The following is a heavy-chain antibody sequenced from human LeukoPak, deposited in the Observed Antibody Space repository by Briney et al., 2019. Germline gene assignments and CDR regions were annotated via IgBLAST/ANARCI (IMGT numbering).Heavy chain of an antibody. D-gene: IGHD1-26*01. CDR2: INWNGGST. V-gene: IGHV3-20*04. CDR3: ARATRSPGSDWFDP. Sequence: GGSLRLSCAASGFTFDDYGMSWVRQAPGKGLEWVSCINWNGGSTGYADSVKGRFTISRDNAKNSLYLQMNSLRAEDTALYYCARATRSPGSDWFDPWGQGTLVIVSS. CDR1: GFTFDDYG. J-gene: IGHJ5*02.